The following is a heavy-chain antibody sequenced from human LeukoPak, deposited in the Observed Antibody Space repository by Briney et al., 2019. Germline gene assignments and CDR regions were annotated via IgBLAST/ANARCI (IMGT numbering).Heavy chain of an antibody. V-gene: IGHV4-39*07. CDR3: ARDQDGDYWFDP. Sequence: SETLSLTCTVSGGSISSSSYYWGWIRQPPGKGLEWIGSIYYSGTTYYNPSLKSRVTISVDTSKNQFSLKLSSVTAADTAVYYCARDQDGDYWFDPWGQGTLVTVSS. J-gene: IGHJ5*02. CDR2: IYYSGTT. D-gene: IGHD4-17*01. CDR1: GGSISSSSYY.